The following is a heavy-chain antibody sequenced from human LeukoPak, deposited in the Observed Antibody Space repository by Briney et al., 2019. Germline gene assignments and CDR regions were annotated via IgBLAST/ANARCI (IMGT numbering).Heavy chain of an antibody. CDR2: ISSRSSYI. CDR1: GLTFSRYS. V-gene: IGHV3-21*01. CDR3: AADHPDILTGYCSGNYYSYGMDV. J-gene: IGHJ6*04. D-gene: IGHD3-9*01. Sequence: GGSLTLSCAASGLTFSRYSTHWVRHAPEKGVECVSSISSRSSYIFYADSVGGRFTSSRDNAKNSLYLQMNGLRAEDPAVYHFAADHPDILTGYCSGNYYSYGMDVWGKATTVTVSS.